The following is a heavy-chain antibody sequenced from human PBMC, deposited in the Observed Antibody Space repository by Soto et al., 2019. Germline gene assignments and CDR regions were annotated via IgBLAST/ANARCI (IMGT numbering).Heavy chain of an antibody. J-gene: IGHJ4*02. CDR2: FFIGGNT. V-gene: IGHV4-39*01. CDR3: ARAYGDYVFDY. D-gene: IGHD4-17*01. CDR1: GGSISSSTYY. Sequence: SETLSLTCTVSGGSISSSTYYWGWMRQPPGKGLEWIGSFFIGGNTYYNPSLKSRVTISVDTSKNQFSLKLSSVTAADTAVYFCARAYGDYVFDYWGQGTLVTVSS.